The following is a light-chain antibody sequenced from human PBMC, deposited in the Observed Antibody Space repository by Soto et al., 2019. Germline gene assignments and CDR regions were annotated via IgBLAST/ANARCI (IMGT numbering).Light chain of an antibody. J-gene: IGKJ4*01. CDR1: RSVMFSSNSKNA. CDR2: WAS. CDR3: QQYFVTPPT. Sequence: DIVMTQSPDSLDVSLGERATINCKSSRSVMFSSNSKNALAWYQQRPGQPPKLLFYWASTRESGVPDRFSGSGSGKDFTLTISALQAEDVAVYYCQQYFVTPPTFGGGTKVEIK. V-gene: IGKV4-1*01.